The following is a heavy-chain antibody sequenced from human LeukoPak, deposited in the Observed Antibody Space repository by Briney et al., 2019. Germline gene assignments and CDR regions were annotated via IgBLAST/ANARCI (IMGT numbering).Heavy chain of an antibody. CDR3: ARRYCSSTSCSYFDY. Sequence: SETLSLTCTVSGGSISSSSYYWGWIRQPPGKGLEWIGEINHSGSTNYNPSLKSRVTISVDTSKNQFYLKLSSVTATDTAVYYCARRYCSSTSCSYFDYWGQGTLVTVSS. V-gene: IGHV4-39*07. J-gene: IGHJ4*02. CDR1: GGSISSSSYY. CDR2: INHSGST. D-gene: IGHD2-2*01.